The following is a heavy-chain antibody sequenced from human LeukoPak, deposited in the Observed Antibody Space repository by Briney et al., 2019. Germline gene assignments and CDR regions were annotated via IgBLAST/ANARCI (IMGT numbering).Heavy chain of an antibody. CDR2: IYYSGST. J-gene: IGHJ6*03. D-gene: IGHD5-18*01. CDR1: GGSISSYY. V-gene: IGHV4-59*12. CDR3: ARARYSYGGGYYYMDV. Sequence: SETLSLTCTVSGGSISSYYWSWIRQPPGKGLEWIGYIYYSGSTNYNPSLKSRVTISVDTSKNQFSLKLSSVTAADTAVYYCARARYSYGGGYYYMDVWGKGTTVTVSS.